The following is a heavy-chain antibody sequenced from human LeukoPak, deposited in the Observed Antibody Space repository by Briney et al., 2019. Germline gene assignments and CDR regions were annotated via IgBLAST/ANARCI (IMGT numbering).Heavy chain of an antibody. J-gene: IGHJ5*02. V-gene: IGHV1-69*01. Sequence: SVKVSSKASGGTFSSYAISWVRQAPGQGLEWMGGIIPIFGTANYAQKFQGRVTITADESTSTAYMELSSLRSEDTAVYYCARGLVRGVIDWFDPWGQGTLVTVSS. CDR1: GGTFSSYA. CDR3: ARGLVRGVIDWFDP. CDR2: IIPIFGTA. D-gene: IGHD3-10*01.